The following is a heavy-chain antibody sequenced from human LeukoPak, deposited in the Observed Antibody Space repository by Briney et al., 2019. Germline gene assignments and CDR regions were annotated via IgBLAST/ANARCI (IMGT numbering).Heavy chain of an antibody. V-gene: IGHV4-38-2*02. J-gene: IGHJ5*02. D-gene: IGHD2-21*01. Sequence: SETLSLTCTVSGYSISSGYYWGWIRQPPGKGLEWIGSIYHSGSTYYNPSLKSRVTISVDTSKNQFSLKLSSVTAADTAVYYCARDLGGEFDPWGQGTLVTVSS. CDR3: ARDLGGEFDP. CDR2: IYHSGST. CDR1: GYSISSGYY.